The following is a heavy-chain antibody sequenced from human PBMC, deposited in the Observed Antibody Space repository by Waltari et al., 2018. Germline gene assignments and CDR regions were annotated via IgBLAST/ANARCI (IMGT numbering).Heavy chain of an antibody. V-gene: IGHV4-38-2*02. Sequence: QVQLQESGPVLVKPSETLSLTCAVSGYSISRGYDWGWSRQPLGKGLEWIGSIYHSGSTYYNPSLKSRVTISVDTSKNQFSLKLSSVTAADTAVYYCARDRGIAAAGFDYWGQGTLVTVSS. CDR3: ARDRGIAAAGFDY. CDR1: GYSISRGYD. CDR2: IYHSGST. J-gene: IGHJ4*02. D-gene: IGHD6-13*01.